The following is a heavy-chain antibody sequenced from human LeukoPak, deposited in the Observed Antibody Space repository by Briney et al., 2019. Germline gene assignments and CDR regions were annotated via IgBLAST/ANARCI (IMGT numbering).Heavy chain of an antibody. CDR1: GYSFSHYW. V-gene: IGHV5-51*01. D-gene: IGHD3-10*01. CDR3: ASRSYYGSGSYSDAFDI. CDR2: IYPGDSDT. J-gene: IGHJ3*02. Sequence: GESLKISCKGSGYSFSHYWIGWVRQMPGKGLEWMGIIYPGDSDTRYSPSFQGQVTISADKSISTAYLQWSSLKASDTSMYYCASRSYYGSGSYSDAFDIWGQGTMVTVSS.